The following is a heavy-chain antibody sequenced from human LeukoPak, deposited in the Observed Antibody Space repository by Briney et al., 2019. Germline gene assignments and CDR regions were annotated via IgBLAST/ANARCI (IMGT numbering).Heavy chain of an antibody. D-gene: IGHD5-24*01. V-gene: IGHV3-23*01. J-gene: IGHJ4*02. CDR2: ISGSGGST. CDR1: GFTFSSYG. CDR3: AKDLMATIKNFDY. Sequence: GGSLRLSCAGYGFTFSSYGMSWVRQAPGKGLEWVSGISGSGGSTYYADSVKGRFTISRDNSKNTLYLQMNSLRAEDTAVYYCAKDLMATIKNFDYWGQGTLVTVSS.